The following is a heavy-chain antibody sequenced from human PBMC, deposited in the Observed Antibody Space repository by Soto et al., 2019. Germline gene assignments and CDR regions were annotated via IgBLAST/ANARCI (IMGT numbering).Heavy chain of an antibody. Sequence: QVQLQESGPGLVKPSQTLSLTCTVSGGSISSGNYYWSWIRQPPGKGLEWIGFISYSGSTYYSTSLTSRVTISVDTSKRQFSLNLSFVTAADTAVYYCATMGTPATGLYFFDCWGQGSLVTVSS. D-gene: IGHD2-15*01. CDR3: ATMGTPATGLYFFDC. V-gene: IGHV4-30-4*01. CDR2: ISYSGST. J-gene: IGHJ4*02. CDR1: GGSISSGNYY.